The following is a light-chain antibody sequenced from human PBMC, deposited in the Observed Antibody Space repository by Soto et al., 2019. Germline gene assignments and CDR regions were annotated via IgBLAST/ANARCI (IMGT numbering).Light chain of an antibody. J-gene: IGKJ4*01. CDR3: QQYGDWPLT. CDR1: QSVGNN. V-gene: IGKV3-15*01. Sequence: EIVLTQSPATLSVSPGERATLSCRASQSVGNNFAWYQQKPGQAPRLLIFATSTRATGVPARFSGSGSGTEFTLTISSLQSEDFAVYCGQQYGDWPLTFGGGAKVEIE. CDR2: ATS.